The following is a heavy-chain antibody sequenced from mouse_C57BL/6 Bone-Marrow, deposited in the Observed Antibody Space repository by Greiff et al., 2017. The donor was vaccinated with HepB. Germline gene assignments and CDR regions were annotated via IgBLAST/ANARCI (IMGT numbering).Heavy chain of an antibody. CDR3: ARGVAGTSWFAY. D-gene: IGHD4-1*01. V-gene: IGHV1-81*01. CDR2: IYPRSGNT. CDR1: GYTFTSYG. J-gene: IGHJ3*01. Sequence: QVQLKQSGAELARPGASVKLSCKASGYTFTSYGISWVKQRTGQGLEWIGEIYPRSGNTYYNEKFKGKATLTADKSSSTAYMELRSLTSEDSAVYFCARGVAGTSWFAYWGQGTLVTVSA.